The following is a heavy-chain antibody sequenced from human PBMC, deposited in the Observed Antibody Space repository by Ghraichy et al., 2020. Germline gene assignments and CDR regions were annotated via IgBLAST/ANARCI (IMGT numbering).Heavy chain of an antibody. D-gene: IGHD2-15*01. V-gene: IGHV3-7*01. Sequence: AGSLRLSCAASGFTFNNHWMGWVRQAPDKGLEWVANINQDGSGKPYVDSVKGRFTISRDNARNSLSLQMNSLRVDDTGVYYCVRLEGDIGRWHFDDWGHGTLVTVSS. CDR2: INQDGSGK. CDR1: GFTFNNHW. CDR3: VRLEGDIGRWHFDD. J-gene: IGHJ4*01.